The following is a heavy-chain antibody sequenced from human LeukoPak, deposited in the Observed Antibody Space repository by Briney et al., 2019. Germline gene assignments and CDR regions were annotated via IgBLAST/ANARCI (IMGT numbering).Heavy chain of an antibody. CDR3: ARGFGSSSRYGGGTYYYYYYGMDV. Sequence: GASVKVSCKASGYTFTGYYMHWVRQAPGQGLEWMGWINPNSGGTNYAQKFQGRVTMTRDTSISTAYMELSRLRSDDTAVYYCARGFGSSSRYGGGTYYYYYYGMDVWGQGTTVTVSS. D-gene: IGHD6-13*01. CDR1: GYTFTGYY. J-gene: IGHJ6*02. CDR2: INPNSGGT. V-gene: IGHV1-2*02.